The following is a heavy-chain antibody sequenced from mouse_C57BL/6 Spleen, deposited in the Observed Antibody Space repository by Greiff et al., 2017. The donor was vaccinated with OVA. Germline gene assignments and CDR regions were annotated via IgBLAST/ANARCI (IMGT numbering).Heavy chain of an antibody. D-gene: IGHD1-1*01. J-gene: IGHJ4*01. Sequence: VKVVESGAELVKPGASVKLSCKASGYTFTEYTIHWVKQRSGQGLEWIGWFYPGSGSIKYNEKFKDKATLTADKSSSTVYMELSRLTSEDSAVYFCARHEGGSYYYGNGAMDYWGQGTSVTVSS. CDR2: FYPGSGSI. CDR1: GYTFTEYT. V-gene: IGHV1-62-2*01. CDR3: ARHEGGSYYYGNGAMDY.